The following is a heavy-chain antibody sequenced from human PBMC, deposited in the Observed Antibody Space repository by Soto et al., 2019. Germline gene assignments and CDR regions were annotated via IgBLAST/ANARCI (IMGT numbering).Heavy chain of an antibody. CDR3: AADPSDIVTGYFPTNDAFDI. CDR2: IVVGSGNT. D-gene: IGHD3-9*01. V-gene: IGHV1-58*01. Sequence: ASGKVACKDSRFTVTRSSLRWVRQARGKRLAWIGWIVVGSGNTNYAQKFQERVTITREMYTSTAYMELSSLRSEDTAVYYCAADPSDIVTGYFPTNDAFDIWGQGTMVTVSS. CDR1: RFTVTRSS. J-gene: IGHJ3*02.